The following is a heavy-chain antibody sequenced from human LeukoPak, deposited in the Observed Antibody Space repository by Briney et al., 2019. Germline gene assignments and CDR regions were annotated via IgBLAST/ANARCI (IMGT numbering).Heavy chain of an antibody. V-gene: IGHV1-8*03. D-gene: IGHD3-3*01. CDR3: ARDVNTIFGVVTAFDI. Sequence: ASVKVSCKASGYTFTSYDINWVRQATGQGLEWMGWMNPNSGNTGYAQKFQGRVTITRNTSISTAYMELSSLRSEDTAVYYCARDVNTIFGVVTAFDIWGQGTMVTVSS. J-gene: IGHJ3*02. CDR2: MNPNSGNT. CDR1: GYTFTSYD.